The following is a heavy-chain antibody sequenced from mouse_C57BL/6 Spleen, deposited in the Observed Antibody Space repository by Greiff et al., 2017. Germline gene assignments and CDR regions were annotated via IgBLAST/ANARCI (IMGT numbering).Heavy chain of an antibody. J-gene: IGHJ4*01. CDR3: APYPQTAQAPAMDY. CDR2: IYPGDGDT. D-gene: IGHD3-2*02. CDR1: GYAFSSYW. V-gene: IGHV1-80*01. Sequence: QVQLKESGAELVKPGASVKISCKASGYAFSSYWMNWVKQRPGKGLEWIGQIYPGDGDTNYNGKFKGKATLTADKSSSTAYMQLSSLTSEDSAVYFCAPYPQTAQAPAMDYWGQGTSVTVSS.